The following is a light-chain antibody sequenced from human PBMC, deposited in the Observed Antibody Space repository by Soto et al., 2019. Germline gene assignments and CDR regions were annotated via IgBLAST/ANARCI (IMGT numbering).Light chain of an antibody. CDR3: SSYTSSSTYV. CDR1: SIDVGGYNY. Sequence: QSALAKPASVSGSPGQSITISCTGTSIDVGGYNYVSWYQQHPGKAPKLMIYEVSNRPSGVSNRFYGSKSGNTASLTISGLQAEDEADYYCSSYTSSSTYVFGTGNKVTVL. J-gene: IGLJ1*01. CDR2: EVS. V-gene: IGLV2-14*01.